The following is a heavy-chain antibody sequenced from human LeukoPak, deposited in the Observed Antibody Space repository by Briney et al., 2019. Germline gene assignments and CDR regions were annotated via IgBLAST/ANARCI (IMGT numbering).Heavy chain of an antibody. CDR2: IYYSGST. D-gene: IGHD6-13*01. CDR1: GGSISSSSYY. V-gene: IGHV4-39*01. Sequence: SETLSLTCTVSGGSISSSSYYWGWIRQPPGKGLEWIGSIYYSGSTYYNPSLKSRVTISVDTSKNQFPLKLSSVTAADTAVYYCARIAAAGTPDFDYWGQGTLVTVSS. J-gene: IGHJ4*02. CDR3: ARIAAAGTPDFDY.